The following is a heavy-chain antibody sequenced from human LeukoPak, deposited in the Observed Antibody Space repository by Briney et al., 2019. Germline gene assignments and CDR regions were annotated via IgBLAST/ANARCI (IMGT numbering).Heavy chain of an antibody. CDR2: IWYDGSNK. CDR3: ARVSCSGGSCYSGWFDP. J-gene: IGHJ5*02. V-gene: IGHV3-33*08. D-gene: IGHD2-15*01. CDR1: GVTFSSYG. Sequence: PGGSLRLSCAASGVTFSSYGMHWVRQAPGKGLEWVAVIWYDGSNKYYADSVKGRFTISRDNSKNTLYLQMNSLRAEDTAVYYCARVSCSGGSCYSGWFDPWGQGTLVTVSS.